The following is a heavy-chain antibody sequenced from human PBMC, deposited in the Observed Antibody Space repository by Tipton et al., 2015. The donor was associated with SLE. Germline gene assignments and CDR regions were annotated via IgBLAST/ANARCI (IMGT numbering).Heavy chain of an antibody. V-gene: IGHV4-34*01. CDR2: INQSGNT. J-gene: IGHJ6*03. CDR3: ARGQLMGRAAPYIDV. D-gene: IGHD1-1*01. Sequence: TLSLTCAVYGGSFSGYYWSWIRQPPGKGLEWIGEINQSGNTDYKSSLKSRVTISVDTSKNQFSLKLTSVTAADTAVYYCARGQLMGRAAPYIDVWGRGTTVTVSS. CDR1: GGSFSGYY.